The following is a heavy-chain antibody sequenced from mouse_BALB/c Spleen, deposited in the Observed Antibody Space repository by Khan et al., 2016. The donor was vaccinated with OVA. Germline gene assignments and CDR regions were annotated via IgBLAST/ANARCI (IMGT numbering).Heavy chain of an antibody. D-gene: IGHD2-14*01. CDR3: AVGGVGYNRYDGGAMED. CDR1: GYTFTTAG. V-gene: IGHV9-4*02. CDR2: INTHSGVP. J-gene: IGHJ4*01. Sequence: QIQLVQSGPELKKPGETVRISCKASGYTFTTAGIQWVQKMPGKGLKWIGWINTHSGVPTYAEDFKGRFAFSLEISVNTAYLQITNLKNEDTAIYCGAVGGVGYNRYDGGAMEDWGQGTSVTVAS.